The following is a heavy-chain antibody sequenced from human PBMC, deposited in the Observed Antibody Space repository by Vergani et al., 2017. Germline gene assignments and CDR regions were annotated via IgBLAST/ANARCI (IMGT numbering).Heavy chain of an antibody. CDR2: ISSSGTYI. J-gene: IGHJ4*02. Sequence: EVQLVESGGGLVKPGGSLRLSCAASGFTFSSYSMNWVRQAPGKGLEWVSSISSSGTYIYYAESLKGRFTISRDNAKNSLYLQMNSLRAEDTALYYCARGAYGYEGXMDSWGQGTLVSVSS. V-gene: IGHV3-21*01. CDR3: ARGAYGYEGXMDS. D-gene: IGHD5-12*01. CDR1: GFTFSSYS.